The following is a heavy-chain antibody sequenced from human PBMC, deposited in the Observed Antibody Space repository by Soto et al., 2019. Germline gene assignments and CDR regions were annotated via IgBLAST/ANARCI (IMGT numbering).Heavy chain of an antibody. CDR3: ATLPPRIEVVVTPIPT. CDR2: IYHSGIT. Sequence: QVQLRESGPGLVKPSGTLSLTCVVSGASISSSYWWSWVRQPPGKGLEWIGEIYHSGITKYNPSLKSRVTTSVXXXNXXVSLKMNSVTAADTAVYFCATLPPRIEVVVTPIPTWGQGILVTVSS. V-gene: IGHV4-4*02. D-gene: IGHD2-15*01. J-gene: IGHJ5*02. CDR1: GASISSSYW.